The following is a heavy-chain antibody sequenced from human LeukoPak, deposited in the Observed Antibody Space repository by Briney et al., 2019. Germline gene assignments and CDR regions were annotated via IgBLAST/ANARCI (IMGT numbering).Heavy chain of an antibody. CDR1: GGSISSSSYY. CDR3: ARKTYYDFWSGYYSNWFDP. V-gene: IGHV4-39*01. J-gene: IGHJ5*02. Sequence: SETLSLTCTVSGGSISSSSYYWGWIRQPPGKGLEWIGSIYYSGSTYYNPSLKSRVTISVDTSKNQFSLKLSSVTAADTAVYYCARKTYYDFWSGYYSNWFDPWGQGTLVTVSS. CDR2: IYYSGST. D-gene: IGHD3-3*01.